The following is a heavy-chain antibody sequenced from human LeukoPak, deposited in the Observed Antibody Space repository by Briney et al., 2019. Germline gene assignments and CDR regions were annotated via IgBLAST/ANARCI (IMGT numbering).Heavy chain of an antibody. V-gene: IGHV3-30*02. Sequence: PGGSLRLSCAASGFTFSSYGMHWVRQAPGKGLEWVAFIRYDGSNKYYADSVKGRFTISRDNAKNSLYLQMNSLRAEDTAVYYCARGSTPDTIVGYDYWGQGTLVTVSS. J-gene: IGHJ4*02. CDR2: IRYDGSNK. D-gene: IGHD1-26*01. CDR3: ARGSTPDTIVGYDY. CDR1: GFTFSSYG.